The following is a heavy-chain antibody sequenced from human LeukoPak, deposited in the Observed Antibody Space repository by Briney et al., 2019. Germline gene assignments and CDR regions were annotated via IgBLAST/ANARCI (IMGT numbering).Heavy chain of an antibody. J-gene: IGHJ4*02. V-gene: IGHV1-2*02. CDR3: ARARDYSSTRGFDY. D-gene: IGHD2-2*01. CDR1: GYTFTSYG. Sequence: ASVKVSCKASGYTFTSYGISWVRQAPGQGLEWMGWINPNSGGTNYAQKFQGRVTMTRDTSISTAYMELSRLRSDDTAVYYCARARDYSSTRGFDYWGQGTLVTVSS. CDR2: INPNSGGT.